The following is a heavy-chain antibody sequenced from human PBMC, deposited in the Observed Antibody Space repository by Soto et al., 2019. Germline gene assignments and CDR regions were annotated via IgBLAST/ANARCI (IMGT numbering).Heavy chain of an antibody. J-gene: IGHJ4*02. V-gene: IGHV1-18*01. Sequence: QVQLMQSGSEVTKPGASVKVSCKATGYTFTRYGITWVRQAPGQGLERMGWISGDSSDTDHAQRFQGRFTLATDPSTTTAYMELRNLRSDDTAKYYCATGGRYCTSTDCRTGFDFWGQGTLVTVSS. D-gene: IGHD2-2*01. CDR2: ISGDSSDT. CDR3: ATGGRYCTSTDCRTGFDF. CDR1: GYTFTRYG.